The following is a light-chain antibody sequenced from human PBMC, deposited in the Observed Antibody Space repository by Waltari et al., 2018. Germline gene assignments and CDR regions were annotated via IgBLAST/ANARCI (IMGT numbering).Light chain of an antibody. J-gene: IGLJ2*01. CDR3: LVWHSTTDHHGV. Sequence: SYVLTQPPSVSVATGETASVPCVGDNVGSKRVNGYHTKTGQAPTVGIHVNHKRNPGQAPMVVIYYDNDRPSGIPERFSGSKSGDTATLTISRVEADDEADYYCLVWHSTTDHHGVFGGGTKLTVL. CDR2: YDN. CDR1: NVGSKR. V-gene: IGLV3-21*04.